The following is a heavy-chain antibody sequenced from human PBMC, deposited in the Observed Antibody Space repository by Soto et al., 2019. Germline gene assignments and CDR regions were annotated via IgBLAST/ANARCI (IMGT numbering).Heavy chain of an antibody. CDR1: GFTFSNYA. CDR3: AKSRTATRSCYGS. D-gene: IGHD2-2*01. V-gene: IGHV3-23*01. CDR2: ISASGGGT. Sequence: EVHLLESGGGLVQPGGSLRLSCAASGFTFSNYAMTWVRRAPGKGLEWVSSISASGGGTFYADSVKGRFIISRDSSKNTLYLQMNSLRVEDTAVYYCAKSRTATRSCYGSWGQGTLVTVSS. J-gene: IGHJ5*02.